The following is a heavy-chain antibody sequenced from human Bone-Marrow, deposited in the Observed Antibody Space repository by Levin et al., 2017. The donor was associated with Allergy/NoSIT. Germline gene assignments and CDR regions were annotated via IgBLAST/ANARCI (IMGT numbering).Heavy chain of an antibody. V-gene: IGHV1-2*02. D-gene: IGHD6-13*01. CDR2: INPNSGGT. Sequence: ASVKVSCKASGYTFTGYYMHWVRQAPGQGLEWMGWINPNSGGTNYAQKFQGRVTMTRDTSISTAYMELSRLRSDDTAVYYCARELASSSWPVPTSSPYYYYYYYGMDVWGQGTTVTVSS. J-gene: IGHJ6*02. CDR3: ARELASSSWPVPTSSPYYYYYYYGMDV. CDR1: GYTFTGYY.